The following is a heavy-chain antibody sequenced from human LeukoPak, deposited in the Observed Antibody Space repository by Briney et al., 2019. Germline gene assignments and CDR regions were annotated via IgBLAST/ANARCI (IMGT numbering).Heavy chain of an antibody. Sequence: GGSLRLSCAASGFTFSSYAMSWVRQAPGKGLEWVSGIRGSGDITYYAVSVKGGFTISRDNFKNTLYLQMNSLRAEDTAVYYCAKTRIVCTSVSCPGGGFDYWGHGTLVTVSS. V-gene: IGHV3-23*01. CDR1: GFTFSSYA. D-gene: IGHD2-2*01. CDR2: IRGSGDIT. CDR3: AKTRIVCTSVSCPGGGFDY. J-gene: IGHJ4*01.